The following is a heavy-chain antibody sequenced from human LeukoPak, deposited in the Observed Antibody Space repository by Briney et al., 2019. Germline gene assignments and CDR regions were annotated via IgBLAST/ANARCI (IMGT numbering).Heavy chain of an antibody. V-gene: IGHV4-34*04. D-gene: IGHD4-17*01. CDR1: GGSFSDYF. CDR2: INHGGGT. CDR3: ARGEDGTGDYRPTYFDS. Sequence: PSETLSLTCAVYGGSFSDYFWNWVRQTPGKGLEWIGEINHGGGTNHNPSLKSRATISVDTSKKQFSLNLTSVTAADTAVYYCARGEDGTGDYRPTYFDSWGQGTLVTVSS. J-gene: IGHJ4*02.